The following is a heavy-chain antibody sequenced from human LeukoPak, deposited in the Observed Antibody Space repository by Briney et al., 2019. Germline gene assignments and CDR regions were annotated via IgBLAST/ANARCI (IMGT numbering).Heavy chain of an antibody. V-gene: IGHV4-59*01. D-gene: IGHD2-2*01. CDR2: TYYSGST. Sequence: SETLSLTCTVSGGSISSYYWSWIRQPPGKGLEWIGYTYYSGSTNYNPSLKSRVTISVDTSKNQFSLKLSSVTAADTAVYYCASETPFQGVVPAALDPWGQGTLVTVSS. J-gene: IGHJ5*02. CDR1: GGSISSYY. CDR3: ASETPFQGVVPAALDP.